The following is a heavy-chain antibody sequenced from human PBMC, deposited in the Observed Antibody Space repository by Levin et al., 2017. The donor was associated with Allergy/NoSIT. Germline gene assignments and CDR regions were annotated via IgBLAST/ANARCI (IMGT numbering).Heavy chain of an antibody. V-gene: IGHV1-2*02. CDR2: INPNSGGT. Sequence: GESLKISCKSSGYTFTCYYIHLVRPSPGQGLEWMGWINPNSGGTNYAQKFQGRVTMTRDTSISTAYMELSRLRSDDTALYYCARCHYDILTGYYSGPCLGMDVWGQGTTVTVSS. CDR1: GYTFTCYY. CDR3: ARCHYDILTGYYSGPCLGMDV. D-gene: IGHD3-9*01. J-gene: IGHJ6*02.